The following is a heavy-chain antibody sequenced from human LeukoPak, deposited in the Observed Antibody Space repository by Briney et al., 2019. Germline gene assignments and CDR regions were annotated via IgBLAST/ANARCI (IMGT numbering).Heavy chain of an antibody. D-gene: IGHD1-26*01. Sequence: ASVKVSCKASGGTFSSYAISWVRQAPGQGLEWMGGIIPIFGTANYAQKFQGRVTITADESTSTAYTELSSLRSEDTAVYYCARDSLKERINWFDPWGQGTLVTVSS. CDR2: IIPIFGTA. CDR3: ARDSLKERINWFDP. V-gene: IGHV1-69*01. CDR1: GGTFSSYA. J-gene: IGHJ5*02.